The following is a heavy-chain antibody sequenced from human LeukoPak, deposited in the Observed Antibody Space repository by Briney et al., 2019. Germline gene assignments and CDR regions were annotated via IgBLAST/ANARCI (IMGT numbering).Heavy chain of an antibody. CDR2: ISVRSNYI. CDR3: VRLRRNSDTSGFYYYYDF. J-gene: IGHJ4*02. CDR1: GYTFSSYS. V-gene: IGHV3-21*01. D-gene: IGHD3-22*01. Sequence: GGSLRLSCAASGYTFSSYSINWVRKAPGKGLEWVSSISVRSNYIYYADSVRGRFRISRDDARDSLYLQMNSLRAEDTAVYYCVRLRRNSDTSGFYYYYDFWGQGTLVTVSS.